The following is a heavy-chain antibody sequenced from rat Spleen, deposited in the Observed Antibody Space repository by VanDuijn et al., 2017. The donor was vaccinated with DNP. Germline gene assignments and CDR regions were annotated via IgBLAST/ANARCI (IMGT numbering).Heavy chain of an antibody. D-gene: IGHD1-1*01. CDR2: ISYSGST. Sequence: EVQLQESGPGLVKPSQSLSLTCSVTGYSITSNYWGWIRKFPGDKMEWIGHISYSGSTNYNPSLKSRISITRDTSKNQFFLQLNSLTTEDTATYYCARLRLEWEVRAMDAWGQGTSVTVSS. CDR3: ARLRLEWEVRAMDA. CDR1: GYSITSNY. V-gene: IGHV3-1*01. J-gene: IGHJ4*01.